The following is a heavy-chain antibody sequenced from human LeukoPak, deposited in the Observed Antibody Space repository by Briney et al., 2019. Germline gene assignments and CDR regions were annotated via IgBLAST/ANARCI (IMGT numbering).Heavy chain of an antibody. Sequence: PGGSLRLSCAASGFTFSSYWMSWVRQAPGKGLEWVANIKQDGSVKYYVDSVKGRFTISRDNAKNSLYLQMNSLRAEDTAVYYCARDARRIAAAGDFDYWGQGTLVTVSS. D-gene: IGHD6-13*01. V-gene: IGHV3-7*01. J-gene: IGHJ4*02. CDR2: IKQDGSVK. CDR3: ARDARRIAAAGDFDY. CDR1: GFTFSSYW.